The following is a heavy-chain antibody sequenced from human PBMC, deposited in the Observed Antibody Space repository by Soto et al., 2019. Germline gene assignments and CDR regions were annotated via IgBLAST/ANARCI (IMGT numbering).Heavy chain of an antibody. J-gene: IGHJ6*02. Sequence: GVSLRLSCAASGFTFSSYAMHWVRQAPGKGLEWVAVISFDGSNKYYADSVKGRFTISRDNSKNTLYLQMNSLRAEDTAVYYCARDLSGYSYGSGDYYGMDVWGQGTTVTVS. CDR2: ISFDGSNK. CDR1: GFTFSSYA. V-gene: IGHV3-30-3*01. D-gene: IGHD5-18*01. CDR3: ARDLSGYSYGSGDYYGMDV.